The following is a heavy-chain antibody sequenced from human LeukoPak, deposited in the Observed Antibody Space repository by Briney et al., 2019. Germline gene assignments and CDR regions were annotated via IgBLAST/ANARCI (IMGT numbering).Heavy chain of an antibody. V-gene: IGHV4-61*02. J-gene: IGHJ3*02. Sequence: PSQTLSLTCTVSGGSISSGSYYWSWIRQPAGKGLEWIGRIYTSGSTNYNPSLKSRVTISVDTSKNQFSLKLSSVTAADTAVYYCARDGISYYDTLDAFXIWGQGTMVTVS. CDR1: GGSISSGSYY. CDR3: ARDGISYYDTLDAFXI. D-gene: IGHD3-22*01. CDR2: IYTSGST.